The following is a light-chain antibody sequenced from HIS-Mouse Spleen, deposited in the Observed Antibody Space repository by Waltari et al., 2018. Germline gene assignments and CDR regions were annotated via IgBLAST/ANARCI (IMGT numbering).Light chain of an antibody. J-gene: IGKJ1*01. V-gene: IGKV3-15*01. CDR3: QQYNNWPPWT. CDR2: GAS. Sequence: EIVMTPSPATLSVSPGERATLSCRPSQSVSSNLAWYQQKPGQAPRLLIYGASTRATGIPARFSGSGSGTEFTLTISSMQSEDFAVYYCQQYNNWPPWTFGQGTKVEIK. CDR1: QSVSSN.